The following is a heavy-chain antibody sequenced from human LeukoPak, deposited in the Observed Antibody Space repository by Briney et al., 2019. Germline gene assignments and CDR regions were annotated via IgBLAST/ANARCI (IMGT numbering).Heavy chain of an antibody. CDR3: ARGRSYYGSRDTFDY. CDR2: IYHSGST. CDR1: VGSPCGFY. J-gene: IGHJ4*02. Sequence: LGTPSLTRAVCVGSPCGFYWSWSCARPRRGVGWIVEIYHSGSTNYNPSLKRPVTISVDTSKNQFSLKLSSVTAADTAVYYCARGRSYYGSRDTFDYWGQGTLVTVSS. D-gene: IGHD3-10*01. V-gene: IGHV4-34*01.